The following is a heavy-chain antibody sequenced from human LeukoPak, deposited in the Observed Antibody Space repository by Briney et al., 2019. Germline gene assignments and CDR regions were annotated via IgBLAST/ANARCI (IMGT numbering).Heavy chain of an antibody. J-gene: IGHJ4*02. CDR3: ARALRTNILTTDY. D-gene: IGHD3-9*01. CDR2: INPNSGGA. V-gene: IGHV1-2*02. CDR1: GYTFTSYY. Sequence: ASVKVSCKASGYTFTSYYMHWVRQAPGQGLEWMGWINPNSGGANYAQKFQGRVTMTGDTSISTAYMELTRLRSDDTAMYYCARALRTNILTTDYWGQGTLVTVSS.